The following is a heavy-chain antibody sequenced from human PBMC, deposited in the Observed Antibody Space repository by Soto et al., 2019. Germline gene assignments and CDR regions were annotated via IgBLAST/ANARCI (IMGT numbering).Heavy chain of an antibody. D-gene: IGHD6-19*01. CDR2: IIPVYSTP. CDR1: GGTFSNFA. Sequence: GRLVQSGAEMKKPGSSVKVSCKASGGTFSNFAISWVRQALGQGLEWLGAIIPVYSTPKYEPKFQGRVTISADESTSTAYMELSSLRSEDTAVYYCAKDDNSGFFIGYYGLDVWGPGTTVTVSS. CDR3: AKDDNSGFFIGYYGLDV. J-gene: IGHJ6*02. V-gene: IGHV1-69*01.